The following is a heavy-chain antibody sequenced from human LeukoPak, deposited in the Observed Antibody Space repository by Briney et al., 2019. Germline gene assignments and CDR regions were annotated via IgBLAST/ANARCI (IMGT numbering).Heavy chain of an antibody. Sequence: ASVKVSCKASGYTFTGYYMHWVRQAPGQGLEWMGWINPNSGGTNYAQKFQGRVTMTRDTSISTAYMELSRLRSDDTAVYYCARASLVGVADMLNNWFDPWGQGTLVTVSS. V-gene: IGHV1-2*02. CDR3: ARASLVGVADMLNNWFDP. CDR1: GYTFTGYY. D-gene: IGHD3-16*01. J-gene: IGHJ5*02. CDR2: INPNSGGT.